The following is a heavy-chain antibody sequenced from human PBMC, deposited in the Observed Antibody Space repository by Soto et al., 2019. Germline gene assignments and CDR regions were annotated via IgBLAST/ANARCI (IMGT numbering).Heavy chain of an antibody. CDR1: GGSISSSSYY. D-gene: IGHD4-17*01. V-gene: IGHV4-39*01. Sequence: SETLSLTCTVSGGSISSSSYYWGWIRQPPGKGLEWIGSIYYSGSTYYNPSLKSRVTISVDTSKNQFSLKLSSVTAADTAVYYCARHQGDYGDYAARHPAGLIDYWGQGTLVTVSS. CDR2: IYYSGST. CDR3: ARHQGDYGDYAARHPAGLIDY. J-gene: IGHJ4*02.